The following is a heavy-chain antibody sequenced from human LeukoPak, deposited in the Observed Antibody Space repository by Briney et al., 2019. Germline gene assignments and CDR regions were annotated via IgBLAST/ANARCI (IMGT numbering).Heavy chain of an antibody. V-gene: IGHV3-7*01. Sequence: PGGSLRLSCAASGFTYSSYWMSWVRQAPGKGLEWVANINQDGSETYYVDSVRGRITISRDNAKNSLYLQMNSLRAEDTAVYYCARVRVSEDGFEYWGQGTLVTVSS. D-gene: IGHD5/OR15-5a*01. CDR3: ARVRVSEDGFEY. CDR2: INQDGSET. J-gene: IGHJ4*02. CDR1: GFTYSSYW.